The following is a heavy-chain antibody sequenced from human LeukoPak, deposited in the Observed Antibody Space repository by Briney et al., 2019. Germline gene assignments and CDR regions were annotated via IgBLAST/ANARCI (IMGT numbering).Heavy chain of an antibody. CDR1: GGSISSYY. Sequence: SETLSLTCTVSGGSISSYYWSWIRQPAGKGLEWTGRIYTSGSTNYNPSLKSRVTMSVDTSKNQFSLKLSSVTAADTAVYYCARDRGYYDSSGYQYYFDYWGQGTLVTVSS. CDR3: ARDRGYYDSSGYQYYFDY. V-gene: IGHV4-4*07. J-gene: IGHJ4*02. D-gene: IGHD3-22*01. CDR2: IYTSGST.